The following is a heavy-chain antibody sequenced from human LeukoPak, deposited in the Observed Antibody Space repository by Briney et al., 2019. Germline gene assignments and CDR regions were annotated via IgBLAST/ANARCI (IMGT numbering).Heavy chain of an antibody. CDR2: ITSSSSYI. V-gene: IGHV3-21*01. D-gene: IGHD6-6*01. Sequence: PGGSLRPSCTASGFTFSTYSMNWVRQAPGKGLEWLSSITSSSSYIFYVDSVKGRFTISRDNAKNSLHLQMDSLRAEDSAVYYCARSATSSSSRINWFDAWGQGTLVTVSS. CDR1: GFTFSTYS. CDR3: ARSATSSSSRINWFDA. J-gene: IGHJ5*02.